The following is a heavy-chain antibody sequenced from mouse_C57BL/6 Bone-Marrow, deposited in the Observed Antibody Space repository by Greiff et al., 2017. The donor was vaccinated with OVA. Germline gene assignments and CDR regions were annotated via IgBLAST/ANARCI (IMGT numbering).Heavy chain of an antibody. CDR1: GYAFSSSW. V-gene: IGHV1-82*01. CDR2: IYPGDGDT. Sequence: QVQLQQSGPELVKPGASVKISCKASGYAFSSSWMNWVKQRPGKGLEWIGRIYPGDGDTNYNGKFKGKATLTADKSSSTAYMQLSSLTSEDSAVYFCARRYYGRYFDVWGTGTTVTVSS. J-gene: IGHJ1*03. CDR3: ARRYYGRYFDV. D-gene: IGHD1-1*01.